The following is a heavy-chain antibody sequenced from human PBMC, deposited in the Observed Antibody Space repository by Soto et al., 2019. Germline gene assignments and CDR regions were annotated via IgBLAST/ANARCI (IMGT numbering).Heavy chain of an antibody. J-gene: IGHJ5*01. D-gene: IGHD6-13*01. V-gene: IGHV4-59*12. Sequence: PSETLSLTCTVSAGPISCSYWGWIRQSPGRELELVAYIHYTGSASYNPSLKSRVTMSIDTSKKQFSLKVNSVNTADTAVYYCVKVGRIAAPGTWFDPWGQGILVTVSS. CDR1: AGPISCSY. CDR2: IHYTGSA. CDR3: VKVGRIAAPGTWFDP.